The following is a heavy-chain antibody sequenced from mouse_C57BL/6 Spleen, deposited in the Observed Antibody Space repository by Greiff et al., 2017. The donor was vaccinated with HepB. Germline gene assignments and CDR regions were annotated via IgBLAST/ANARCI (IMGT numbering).Heavy chain of an antibody. Sequence: EVQGVESGGGLVQPGESLKLSCESNEYEFPSHDMSWVRKTPEKRLELVAAINSDGGSTYYPDTMERRFIISRDNTKTTLYLQMRSLRSEDTALYYCARRGRNYAMDYWGQGTSVTVSS. CDR3: ARRGRNYAMDY. CDR1: EYEFPSHD. CDR2: INSDGGST. D-gene: IGHD3-3*01. J-gene: IGHJ4*01. V-gene: IGHV5-2*01.